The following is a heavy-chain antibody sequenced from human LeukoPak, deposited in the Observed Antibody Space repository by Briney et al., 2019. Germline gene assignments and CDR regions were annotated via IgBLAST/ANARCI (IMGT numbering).Heavy chain of an antibody. V-gene: IGHV3-7*01. D-gene: IGHD5-12*01. CDR2: TKQDGSEK. Sequence: GGSLRLSCAASGFTFSSYWMSWVRQAPGKRLEWVASTKQDGSEKHYVDSVKGRFTISRDNAKNSLYLQMNSLRAEDTAVYYCAKEVTDGGYALFDYWGQGTLVTVSS. CDR3: AKEVTDGGYALFDY. CDR1: GFTFSSYW. J-gene: IGHJ4*02.